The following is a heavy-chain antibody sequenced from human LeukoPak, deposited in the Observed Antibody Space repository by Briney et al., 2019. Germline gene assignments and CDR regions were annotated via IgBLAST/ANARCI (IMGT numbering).Heavy chain of an antibody. CDR1: GGSISSSSYY. CDR3: ARQSAYYYDSSGYGY. J-gene: IGHJ4*02. D-gene: IGHD3-22*01. CDR2: IYYSGST. Sequence: PSETLSLTCTVSGGSISSSSYYWGWIRQPPGKGLEWIGSIYYSGSTYYNPSLKSRVTISVDTSKNQFSLKLSSVTDADTAVYYCARQSAYYYDSSGYGYWGQGTLVTVSS. V-gene: IGHV4-39*01.